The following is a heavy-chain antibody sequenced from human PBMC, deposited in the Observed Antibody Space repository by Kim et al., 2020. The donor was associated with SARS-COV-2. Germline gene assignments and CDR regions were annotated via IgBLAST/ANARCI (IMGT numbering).Heavy chain of an antibody. J-gene: IGHJ6*02. CDR3: AASDYYYGMDV. CDR2: N. V-gene: IGHV6-1*01. Sequence: NDYAVSVKSRITINPDTSKNQFSLQLNSVTPEDTAVYYCAASDYYYGMDVWGQGTTVTVSS.